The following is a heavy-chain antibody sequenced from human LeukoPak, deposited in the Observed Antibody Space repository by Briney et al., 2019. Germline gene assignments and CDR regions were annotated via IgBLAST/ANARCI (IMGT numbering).Heavy chain of an antibody. CDR3: ARGDQWLET. J-gene: IGHJ5*02. V-gene: IGHV6-1*01. CDR2: TYYRSKWSN. CDR1: GDIVSSNSAT. Sequence: SQTLSLTCALSGDIVSSNSATWNWIRQSPSRGLEWLGRTYYRSKWSNNYAVSVKSRITINSDTSKNQFSLHLNSVTPEDTAVYYCARGDQWLETWGQGTLVTVSS. D-gene: IGHD6-19*01.